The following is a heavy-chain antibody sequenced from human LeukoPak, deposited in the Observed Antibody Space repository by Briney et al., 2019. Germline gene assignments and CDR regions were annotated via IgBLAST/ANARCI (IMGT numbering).Heavy chain of an antibody. V-gene: IGHV4-59*12. Sequence: SETLSLTCTVSGGSISSYYWSWIRQPPGKGLEWIGYIYYSGSTNYNPSLKSRVTISVDKSKNQFSLKLSSVTAADTAVYYCASDVKAGTGYWGQGTLVTVSS. D-gene: IGHD6-13*01. J-gene: IGHJ4*02. CDR2: IYYSGST. CDR3: ASDVKAGTGY. CDR1: GGSISSYY.